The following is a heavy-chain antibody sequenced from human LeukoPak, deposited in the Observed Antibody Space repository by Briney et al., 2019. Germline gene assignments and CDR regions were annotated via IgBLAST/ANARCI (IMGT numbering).Heavy chain of an antibody. Sequence: GGSLRLSCAASGFTFSSYEMNWVRQAPGKGLEWVSYISSSGGTIYYADSVKGRFTISRDNAKNSLYLQMNSLRAEDTAVYYCASSGYSYGYVGWFDPWGQGTLVIVSS. CDR2: ISSSGGTI. D-gene: IGHD5-18*01. CDR3: ASSGYSYGYVGWFDP. V-gene: IGHV3-48*03. J-gene: IGHJ5*02. CDR1: GFTFSSYE.